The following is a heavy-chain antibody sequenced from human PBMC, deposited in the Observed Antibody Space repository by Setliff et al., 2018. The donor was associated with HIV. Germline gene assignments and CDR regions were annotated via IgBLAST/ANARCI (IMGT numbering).Heavy chain of an antibody. Sequence: PGGSLRFSCAASGFTFSSYAMSWVRQAPGKGLEWVSSISTSGVGTYYVDSVKGRFTISRDNSKNTLYLQMNSLRAEDTAVYYCAIDVPTPLSQVDYWGQGTLVTVSS. J-gene: IGHJ4*02. D-gene: IGHD4-4*01. CDR2: ISTSGVGT. V-gene: IGHV3-23*01. CDR3: AIDVPTPLSQVDY. CDR1: GFTFSSYA.